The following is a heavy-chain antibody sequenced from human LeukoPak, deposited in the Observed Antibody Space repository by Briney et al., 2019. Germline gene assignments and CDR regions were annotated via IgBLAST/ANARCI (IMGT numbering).Heavy chain of an antibody. J-gene: IGHJ6*03. CDR2: IRSKANSYAT. Sequence: GGSLRLSCAASGFTFSGSAMHWVRQASGKGLEWVGRIRSKANSYATAYAASVKGRFTISRDDSKNTAYLQMNGLKTEDTAVYYCTRGAAGSPYYYYYMDVWGKGTTVTVSS. CDR1: GFTFSGSA. CDR3: TRGAAGSPYYYYYMDV. D-gene: IGHD6-13*01. V-gene: IGHV3-73*01.